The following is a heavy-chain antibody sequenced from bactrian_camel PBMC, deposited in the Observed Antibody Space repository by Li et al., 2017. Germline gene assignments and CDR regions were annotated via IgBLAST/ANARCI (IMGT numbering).Heavy chain of an antibody. V-gene: IGHV3S1*01. Sequence: HVQLVESGGGSVQAGGSLRLSCSVSGFPYSRYCMAWFRQAPGKEREAVAAHYTGTATTYVADSVKGRFTISQDIAKRTVYLQMNSLKFEDTAKYYCAAGDPLSLDGMGSALALRASEYNYWGQGTQVTVS. CDR3: AAGDPLSLDGMGSALALRASEYNY. CDR1: GFPYSRYC. J-gene: IGHJ4*01. D-gene: IGHD1*01. CDR2: HYTGTATT.